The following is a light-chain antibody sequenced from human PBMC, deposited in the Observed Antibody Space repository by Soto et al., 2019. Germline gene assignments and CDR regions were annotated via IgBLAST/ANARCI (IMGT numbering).Light chain of an antibody. V-gene: IGKV1-33*01. CDR1: QDISNY. J-gene: IGKJ3*01. CDR2: DAS. Sequence: DIQMTQSPSSLSASVGDRVTITCQASQDISNYLNWYQQKPGKAPKLLIYDASNLETGVPSRFSGSGSGTDFTFTISSLQAEDIAPYYCQQYDNLLFTFGPGTKVDIK. CDR3: QQYDNLLFT.